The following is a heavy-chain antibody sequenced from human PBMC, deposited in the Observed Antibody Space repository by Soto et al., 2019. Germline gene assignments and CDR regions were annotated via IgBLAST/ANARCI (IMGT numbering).Heavy chain of an antibody. CDR3: AREAGVYGSGSYGMDV. CDR2: ISYDGSNK. V-gene: IGHV3-30-3*01. CDR1: GFTFSNYS. J-gene: IGHJ6*02. D-gene: IGHD3-10*01. Sequence: QVQLVESGGGVVQPGRSLRLSCAASGFTFSNYSMHWVRQAPGKGLEWVAVISYDGSNKYYADSVKGRFTISRDNSKNKLYLQMNSLRAEDTAVYYCAREAGVYGSGSYGMDVWGQGTTVTVSS.